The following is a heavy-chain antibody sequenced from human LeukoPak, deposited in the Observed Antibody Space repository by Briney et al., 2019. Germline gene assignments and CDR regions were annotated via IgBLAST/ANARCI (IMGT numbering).Heavy chain of an antibody. D-gene: IGHD1-26*01. J-gene: IGHJ4*02. CDR2: ISWNSGSI. CDR3: ATGIVGAPFDY. Sequence: GGSLRLSCAASGFTFDDYAMHWVRQAPGKGLEWVSGISWNSGSIGYADSVKGRFTISRDNAKNSLYLQMNSLRAEDTAVYYCATGIVGAPFDYWGQGTLVTVSS. V-gene: IGHV3-9*01. CDR1: GFTFDDYA.